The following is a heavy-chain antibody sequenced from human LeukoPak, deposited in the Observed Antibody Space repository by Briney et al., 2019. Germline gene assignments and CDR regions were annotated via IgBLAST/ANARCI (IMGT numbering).Heavy chain of an antibody. J-gene: IGHJ6*03. D-gene: IGHD1-26*01. CDR3: ARVPMGASYYYMDV. CDR1: GRSITRGGYY. V-gene: IGHV4-31*03. CDR2: IYHSGST. Sequence: SQTLSLTCTVSGRSITRGGYYWSWIRQHPGKGLEWIRYIYHSGSTYYSPSLKSRITISVDTSKNQFSLNLSSVTAADTAVYYCARVPMGASYYYMDVWGKGTTVTVSS.